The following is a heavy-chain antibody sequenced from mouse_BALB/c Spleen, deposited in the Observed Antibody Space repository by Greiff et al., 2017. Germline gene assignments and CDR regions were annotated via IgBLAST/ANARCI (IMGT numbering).Heavy chain of an antibody. CDR1: GYSITSGYY. J-gene: IGHJ4*01. CDR3: AREGYGRTMDY. Sequence: DVKLVESGPGLVKPSQSLSLTCSVTGYSITSGYYWNWIRQFPGNKLEWMGYISYDGSNNYNPSLKNRISITRDTSKNQFFLKLNSVTTEDTATYYCAREGYGRTMDYWGQGTSVTVSS. D-gene: IGHD2-2*01. CDR2: ISYDGSN. V-gene: IGHV3-6*02.